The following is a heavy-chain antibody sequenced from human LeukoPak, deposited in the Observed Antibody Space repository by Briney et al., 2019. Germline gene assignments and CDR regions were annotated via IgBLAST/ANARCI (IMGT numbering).Heavy chain of an antibody. D-gene: IGHD2-2*01. J-gene: IGHJ4*02. V-gene: IGHV4-39*01. CDR2: IYYSGST. CDR1: GGSISSSGYY. CDR3: ARQFLSSTNSWSAWDY. Sequence: PSQTLSLTCIVSGGSISSSGYYWGWIRQPPGKGLEWIGSIYYSGSTYYNPSLKSRVTISVDTSKNQFSLKLSSVTAADTAVYYCARQFLSSTNSWSAWDYWGQGTLATVSS.